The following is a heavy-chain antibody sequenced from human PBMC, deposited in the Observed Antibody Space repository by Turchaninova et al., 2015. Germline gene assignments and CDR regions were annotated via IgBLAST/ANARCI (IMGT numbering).Heavy chain of an antibody. Sequence: QVQLQESGPGLVKPSGTLSLTWVVAGGSISRSNGWSWGRQAPGKGLEWIGEIDHSGSTNYNTSLKSRVTISVDKSKNQFSLKLSSVTAADTAVYYCARDGEGSDYGEDYWGQGTLVTVSS. J-gene: IGHJ4*02. CDR3: ARDGEGSDYGEDY. CDR2: IDHSGST. V-gene: IGHV4-4*02. CDR1: GGSISRSNG. D-gene: IGHD4-17*01.